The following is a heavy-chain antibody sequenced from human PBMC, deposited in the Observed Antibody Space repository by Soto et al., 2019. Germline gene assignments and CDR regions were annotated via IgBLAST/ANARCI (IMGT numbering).Heavy chain of an antibody. CDR3: ARLAFHPPYYFDY. Sequence: GASVKVSCKASGGTFSSYAISWVRQAPGQGLEWMGGIIPIFGTANYAQKFQGRVTITADESTSTAYMELSSLRSEDTAVYYCARLAFHPPYYFDYWGQGTLVPVSS. V-gene: IGHV1-69*13. CDR2: IIPIFGTA. D-gene: IGHD3-3*02. J-gene: IGHJ4*02. CDR1: GGTFSSYA.